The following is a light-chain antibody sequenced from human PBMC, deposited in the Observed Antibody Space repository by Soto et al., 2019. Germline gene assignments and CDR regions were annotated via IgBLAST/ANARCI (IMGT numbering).Light chain of an antibody. V-gene: IGKV3-11*01. J-gene: IGKJ3*01. CDR3: QQRSNWPLFT. Sequence: EIVLTQSPANLSLSPGERATLSCRASQSVSSYLAWYQQKPGQAPRLLIYDASNRATGIPARFSGSGSGTDFTLTISSLEPEDFAVYYCQQRSNWPLFTFGPGTKVYIK. CDR1: QSVSSY. CDR2: DAS.